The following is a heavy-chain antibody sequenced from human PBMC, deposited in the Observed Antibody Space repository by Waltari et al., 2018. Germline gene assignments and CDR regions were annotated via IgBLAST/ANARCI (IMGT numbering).Heavy chain of an antibody. CDR2: ISHDGTKK. V-gene: IGHV3-30-3*02. J-gene: IGHJ4*02. D-gene: IGHD3-9*01. Sequence: QVQLVESGGGVVQPGKSLRLSCSASGFTFRMYAIHWVRQAPVKGLEWVAIISHDGTKKHFADSVSVRLTLSRDNSKYTVHLQMNSLSAEDTAVYYCAKSTGILTTYADYWGQGTLVAVSS. CDR3: AKSTGILTTYADY. CDR1: GFTFRMYA.